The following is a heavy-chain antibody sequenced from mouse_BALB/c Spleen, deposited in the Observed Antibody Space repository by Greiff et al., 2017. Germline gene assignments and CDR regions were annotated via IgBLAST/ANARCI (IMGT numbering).Heavy chain of an antibody. Sequence: EVQLQQSGPELVKPGASVKISCKASGYTFTDYNMHWVKQSHGKSLEWIGYIYPYNGGTGYNQKFRSKATLTVDNSSSTAYMELRSLTSEDSAVYYCARTGPYYYAMDYWGQGTSVTVSS. D-gene: IGHD4-1*01. CDR2: IYPYNGGT. J-gene: IGHJ4*01. CDR1: GYTFTDYN. V-gene: IGHV1S29*02. CDR3: ARTGPYYYAMDY.